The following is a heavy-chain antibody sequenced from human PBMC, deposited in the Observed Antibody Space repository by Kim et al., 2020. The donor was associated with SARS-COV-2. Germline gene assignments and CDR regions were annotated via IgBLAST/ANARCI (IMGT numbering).Heavy chain of an antibody. CDR1: GVTVSSNY. Sequence: GGSLRISCAASGVTVSSNYMSWVRQPPGKGLEWVSVIYSGGSTYYADSVKGRFTISRDNCKNTLYLKMNSLRAEETDVYYCAGAMVRGVIRTGGMDVGGQGTKV. V-gene: IGHV3-53*01. CDR2: IYSGGST. J-gene: IGHJ6*02. D-gene: IGHD3-10*01. CDR3: AGAMVRGVIRTGGMDV.